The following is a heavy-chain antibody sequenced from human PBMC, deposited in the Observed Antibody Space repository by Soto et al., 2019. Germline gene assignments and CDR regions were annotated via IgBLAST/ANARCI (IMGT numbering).Heavy chain of an antibody. CDR3: ARDRFGYDSSGYTYYFDY. V-gene: IGHV4-59*12. J-gene: IGHJ4*02. CDR1: GGSISSYY. Sequence: QVQLQESGPGLVKPSETLSLTCTVSGGSISSYYWSWIRQPPGKGLEWIGYIYYSGSTNYNPSLKSRVTISVDTSKNQFSLKLSSVTAADTAVYYCARDRFGYDSSGYTYYFDYWGQGTLVTVSS. CDR2: IYYSGST. D-gene: IGHD3-22*01.